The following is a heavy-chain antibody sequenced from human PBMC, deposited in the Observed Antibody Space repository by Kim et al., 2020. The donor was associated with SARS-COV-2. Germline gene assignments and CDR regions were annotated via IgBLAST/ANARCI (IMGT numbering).Heavy chain of an antibody. D-gene: IGHD6-19*01. Sequence: SETLSLTCTVSGGSISSYYWSWIRQPAGKGLEWIGRIYTSGSTNYNPSLKSRVTMSVDTSKNQFSLKLSSVTAADTAVYYCARVSIAVAGRDHYGMDVWGQGTTVTVSS. CDR1: GGSISSYY. J-gene: IGHJ6*02. V-gene: IGHV4-4*07. CDR2: IYTSGST. CDR3: ARVSIAVAGRDHYGMDV.